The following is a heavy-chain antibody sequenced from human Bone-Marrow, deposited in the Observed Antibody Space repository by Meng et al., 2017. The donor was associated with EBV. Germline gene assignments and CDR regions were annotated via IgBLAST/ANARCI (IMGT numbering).Heavy chain of an antibody. Sequence: QVRLVQSAAEVKKPGSSVKVSCKTSGGPFRNYAVSWVRQAPGQGLEWLGGFLPTLGAPNYAQKFHGRVTITADESTSTHYMDLSSLRSDDTAVYYCASESGRGYTPDYWGQGTLVTVSS. V-gene: IGHV1-69*01. CDR1: GGPFRNYA. D-gene: IGHD3-10*01. J-gene: IGHJ4*02. CDR3: ASESGRGYTPDY. CDR2: FLPTLGAP.